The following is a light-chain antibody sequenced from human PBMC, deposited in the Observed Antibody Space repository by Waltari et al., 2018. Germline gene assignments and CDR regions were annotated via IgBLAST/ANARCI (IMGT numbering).Light chain of an antibody. Sequence: EIVLTQSPGTLSLSPGDRATLSCRASQSISDYYLAWYRQKPGQAPRLLIYSAYYRATGVPDRFSGSGSGTDFTLTISRLEPEDCAVYYCQQYGSSFPWTFGQGTKVEI. CDR1: QSISDYY. J-gene: IGKJ1*01. CDR3: QQYGSSFPWT. V-gene: IGKV3-20*01. CDR2: SAY.